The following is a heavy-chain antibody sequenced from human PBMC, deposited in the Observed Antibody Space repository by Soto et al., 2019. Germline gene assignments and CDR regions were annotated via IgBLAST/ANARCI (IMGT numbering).Heavy chain of an antibody. J-gene: IGHJ6*02. Sequence: PGESLKISCKGSGYSFTSYWIGWVRQMPGKGLEWMGIIYPGDSDTRYSPSFQGQVTISADKSISTAYLQWSSLKASDTAMYYCARLLGYCSSTSCPPYYYYYGMDVWGQGTTVTVSS. CDR1: GYSFTSYW. V-gene: IGHV5-51*01. CDR2: IYPGDSDT. D-gene: IGHD2-2*01. CDR3: ARLLGYCSSTSCPPYYYYYGMDV.